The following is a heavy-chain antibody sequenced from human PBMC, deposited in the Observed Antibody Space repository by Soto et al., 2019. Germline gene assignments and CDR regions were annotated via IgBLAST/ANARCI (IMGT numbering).Heavy chain of an antibody. Sequence: EVQLVESGGGLVQPGGSLRVSCAASEFIFSTYWMSWVRQAPGKGLEWVANIKEDGSEKYYVDSVKGRFTISRDNAKNSLYLQMNSLRAEDTAVYYCVRRTYGSSWSSFDYWGRGALVTVSS. V-gene: IGHV3-7*01. D-gene: IGHD6-13*01. CDR2: IKEDGSEK. J-gene: IGHJ4*02. CDR1: EFIFSTYW. CDR3: VRRTYGSSWSSFDY.